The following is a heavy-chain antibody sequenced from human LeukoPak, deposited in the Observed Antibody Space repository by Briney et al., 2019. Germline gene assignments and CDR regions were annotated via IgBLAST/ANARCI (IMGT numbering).Heavy chain of an antibody. CDR2: ISYDGSNK. CDR3: TRDYSMVRGAKRVYYYYGLDV. Sequence: AGGSLRLSCAASGFTFSSYAMHWVRQAPGKGLEWVAVISYDGSNKYYADSVKGRFTISRDNSKNTLYLQMNSLRAEDTAVYYCTRDYSMVRGAKRVYYYYGLDVRGKGTTVTVSS. J-gene: IGHJ6*04. V-gene: IGHV3-30*04. D-gene: IGHD3-10*01. CDR1: GFTFSSYA.